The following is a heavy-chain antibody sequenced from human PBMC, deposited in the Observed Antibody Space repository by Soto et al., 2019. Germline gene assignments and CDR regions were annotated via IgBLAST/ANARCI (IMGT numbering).Heavy chain of an antibody. Sequence: EVQLVESGGGLVQPGGSLRLSSAASGFTFSNYWMYWVRQAPGKGLEWVSRINSDGSVSSHADSVRGRLTISRDNVKNTLYLHMDSLRAEDTAVYFCARGDCVGGTCYSLAGSFYYYMDVWGKGTTVTVFS. J-gene: IGHJ6*03. CDR2: INSDGSVS. V-gene: IGHV3-74*02. CDR1: GFTFSNYW. CDR3: ARGDCVGGTCYSLAGSFYYYMDV. D-gene: IGHD2-15*01.